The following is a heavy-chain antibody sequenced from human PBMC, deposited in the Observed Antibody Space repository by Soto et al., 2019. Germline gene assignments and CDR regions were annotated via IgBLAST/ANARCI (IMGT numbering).Heavy chain of an antibody. V-gene: IGHV1-46*02. CDR3: TRGSFLEWPCMDV. Sequence: GASVKVSCKASGYTFDRYYMHWVRQAPGQGLEWMGMINPSGSITSYAQKFQGRVTMTRDTSTRTLSMELTSLRSEDTAVYYCTRGSFLEWPCMDVWGQGTTVTVSS. CDR2: INPSGSIT. J-gene: IGHJ6*02. CDR1: GYTFDRYY. D-gene: IGHD3-3*01.